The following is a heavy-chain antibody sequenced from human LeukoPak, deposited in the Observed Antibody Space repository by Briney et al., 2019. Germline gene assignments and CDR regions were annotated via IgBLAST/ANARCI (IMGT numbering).Heavy chain of an antibody. D-gene: IGHD3-10*01. Sequence: SETLSLTCTVSGGSISSYYWSWIRQPPGKGLEWIGYIYYSGSTNYNPPLKSRVTISVDTSKNQFSLKLSSVTAADTAVYYCARHTPYGSGSYYRFPLDYWGQGTLVTVSS. V-gene: IGHV4-59*08. CDR2: IYYSGST. CDR1: GGSISSYY. CDR3: ARHTPYGSGSYYRFPLDY. J-gene: IGHJ4*02.